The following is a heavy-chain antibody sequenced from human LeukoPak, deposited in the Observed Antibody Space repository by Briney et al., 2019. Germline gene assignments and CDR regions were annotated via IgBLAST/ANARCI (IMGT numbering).Heavy chain of an antibody. D-gene: IGHD2-21*02. J-gene: IGHJ6*03. CDR1: GFTFSSYW. V-gene: IGHV3-7*03. CDR3: AAGELDCYGEYDYSYMDV. Sequence: GGSLRLSCAASGFTFSSYWMSWVRQAPGKGLEWVANIKQDGSEKYYVDSVKGRFTISRDNAKNSVYLQMTSLRSEDTAVYYCAAGELDCYGEYDYSYMDVWGKGTTVTISS. CDR2: IKQDGSEK.